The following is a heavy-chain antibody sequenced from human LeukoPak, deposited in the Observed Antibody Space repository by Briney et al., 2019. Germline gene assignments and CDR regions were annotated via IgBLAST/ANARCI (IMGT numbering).Heavy chain of an antibody. D-gene: IGHD6-6*01. CDR3: ARDGQQLVPHYYYMDV. J-gene: IGHJ6*03. Sequence: ASVKVSCKASGYTFTSYGISWVRQAPGQGLEWMGWISAYNFNTNYAQKLQDRVTMTTDTSTSTAYMELRSLRSDDTALYYCARDGQQLVPHYYYMDVWGKGTTVTVSS. V-gene: IGHV1-18*01. CDR1: GYTFTSYG. CDR2: ISAYNFNT.